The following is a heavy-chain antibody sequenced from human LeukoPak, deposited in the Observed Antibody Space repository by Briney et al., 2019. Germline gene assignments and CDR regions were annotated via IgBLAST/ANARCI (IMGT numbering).Heavy chain of an antibody. CDR2: ISAYNVNT. Sequence: ASVKVSCKASGYTFTSYGISWVRQAPGQGLEWMGWISAYNVNTNGAQKLQGRVTMTTDTSTTTAYMELRSLRSDDTAVYYCARVPVSGPGARFDYWGQGTLVTVSS. D-gene: IGHD4-11*01. J-gene: IGHJ4*02. CDR1: GYTFTSYG. CDR3: ARVPVSGPGARFDY. V-gene: IGHV1-18*01.